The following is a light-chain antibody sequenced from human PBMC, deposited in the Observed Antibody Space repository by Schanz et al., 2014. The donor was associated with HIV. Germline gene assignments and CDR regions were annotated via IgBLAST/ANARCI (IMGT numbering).Light chain of an antibody. J-gene: IGKJ2*01. CDR3: QQYGSSPNS. CDR2: GAS. V-gene: IGKV3-15*01. Sequence: EKGMTQSPAKKEGGEGERGNQERRKRQNVNSNPPWYQQKPGQAPRLLIFGASTRATGIPARFSGSGSGTEVTLTINRLEPEDVAVYYCQQYGSSPNSFFHGTKLEIK. CDR1: QNVNSN.